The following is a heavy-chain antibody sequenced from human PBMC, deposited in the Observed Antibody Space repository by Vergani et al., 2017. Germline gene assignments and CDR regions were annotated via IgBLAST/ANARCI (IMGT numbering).Heavy chain of an antibody. J-gene: IGHJ4*02. CDR3: AIVTDYYDSSGYYLDY. CDR2: FDPEHGEV. Sequence: QVQWVQSGSEVRKPGASVKVSCQVSGYSLTELTIHWVRQAPGKGLEWMGGFDPEHGEVTFAHHIQGRVTMTEDRSTDTAYMELSSLRPEDTTLYYSAIVTDYYDSSGYYLDYWGQGTLVTVSS. V-gene: IGHV1-24*01. CDR1: GYSLTELT. D-gene: IGHD3-22*01.